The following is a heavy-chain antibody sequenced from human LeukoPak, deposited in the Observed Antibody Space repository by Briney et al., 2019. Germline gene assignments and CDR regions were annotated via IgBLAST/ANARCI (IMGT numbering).Heavy chain of an antibody. CDR3: TSQGGYSYGWPFDY. D-gene: IGHD5-18*01. Sequence: PSETLSLTCTVSGGSISSYYWSWIRQPPGKGLEWIGYIYYSGSTNYNPSLKSRVTISVDTSKNQFSLKLSSVTAADTAVYYCTSQGGYSYGWPFDYWGQGTLVTVSS. J-gene: IGHJ4*02. V-gene: IGHV4-59*08. CDR2: IYYSGST. CDR1: GGSISSYY.